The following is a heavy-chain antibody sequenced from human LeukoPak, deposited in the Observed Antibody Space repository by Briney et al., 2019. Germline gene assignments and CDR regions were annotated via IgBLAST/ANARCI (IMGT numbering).Heavy chain of an antibody. Sequence: GGSLRLSCAAYGFTFSNACMSWVRQAPGKGLEWVGHIKGKTDGGTTDYAAPVQGRFTISRDDSKNTLFLQMNSLKTEDTAVYYCTTGTWIQLWLADYWGQGTLVTVSS. CDR3: TTGTWIQLWLADY. CDR1: GFTFSNAC. D-gene: IGHD5-18*01. CDR2: IKGKTDGGTT. V-gene: IGHV3-15*01. J-gene: IGHJ4*02.